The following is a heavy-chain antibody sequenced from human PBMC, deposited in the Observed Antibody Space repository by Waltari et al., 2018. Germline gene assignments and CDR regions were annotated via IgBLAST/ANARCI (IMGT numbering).Heavy chain of an antibody. V-gene: IGHV3-7*01. Sequence: EVQLVESGGDLVQPGGSLRLSCAGSGLTFSKFWMHWVRQAPGKVLEWVANIKQDGGEKNYVESVKGRFTVSRDNAKNSLYLEMNSLRVEDTAVYYCASGPLADFWGQGTLVTVSS. CDR1: GLTFSKFW. CDR3: ASGPLADF. CDR2: IKQDGGEK. J-gene: IGHJ4*02.